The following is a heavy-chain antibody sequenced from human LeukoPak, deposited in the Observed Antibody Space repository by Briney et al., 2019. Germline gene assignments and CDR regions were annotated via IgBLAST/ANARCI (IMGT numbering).Heavy chain of an antibody. Sequence: GGSLRLSCAASGFTFSSYAMSWVRQAPGKGLEWVSSISGSGGSTYYADSVKGRFTISRDNSMDTLFLHMNSLRGDDTAVYYCAKSIIRGGVAPFDPWGQGTLVTVSS. J-gene: IGHJ5*02. CDR2: ISGSGGST. CDR1: GFTFSSYA. CDR3: AKSIIRGGVAPFDP. D-gene: IGHD3-10*01. V-gene: IGHV3-23*01.